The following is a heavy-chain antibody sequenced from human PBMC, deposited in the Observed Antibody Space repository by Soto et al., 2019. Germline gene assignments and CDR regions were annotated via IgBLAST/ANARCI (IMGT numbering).Heavy chain of an antibody. CDR3: ATSTIAARPFVVYYYYGMDV. CDR2: FDPEDGET. J-gene: IGHJ6*02. V-gene: IGHV1-24*01. D-gene: IGHD6-6*01. Sequence: ASVKVSCKVSGYTLTELSMHWVRQAPGKGLEWMGGFDPEDGETIYAQKFQGRVTMTEDTSTDTAYMELSSLRSEDTAVYYCATSTIAARPFVVYYYYGMDVSGQGTTVTVSS. CDR1: GYTLTELS.